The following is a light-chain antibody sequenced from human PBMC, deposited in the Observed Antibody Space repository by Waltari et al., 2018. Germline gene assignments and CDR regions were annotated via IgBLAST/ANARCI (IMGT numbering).Light chain of an antibody. CDR1: SANIGNTS. Sequence: QSVLTQPPSVSAAPGQRVTISCSGGSANIGNTSVSWYRQSPGTAPKLLIYEDNERPSGVRGRSSGSQSGTSATLDITGRQAGGEADYYCGTWDSSLGVAVFGGGTHLTVL. CDR3: GTWDSSLGVAV. V-gene: IGLV1-51*02. CDR2: EDN. J-gene: IGLJ7*01.